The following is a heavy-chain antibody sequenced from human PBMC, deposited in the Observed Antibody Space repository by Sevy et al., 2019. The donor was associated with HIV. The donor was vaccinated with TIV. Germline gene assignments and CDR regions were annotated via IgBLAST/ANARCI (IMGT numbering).Heavy chain of an antibody. CDR1: GFSVSSNY. CDR2: IYSDGRT. V-gene: IGHV3-53*01. D-gene: IGHD2-15*01. CDR3: TREDIVLGEDNYYGMDV. J-gene: IGHJ6*02. Sequence: GGSLRLSCVVSGFSVSSNYMSWVRQAPGKGLEWVSNIYSDGRTYYADSVRGRLTISRDTSKNTVYLEMKSLRAEDTAVYYCTREDIVLGEDNYYGMDVWGHGTTVTVSS.